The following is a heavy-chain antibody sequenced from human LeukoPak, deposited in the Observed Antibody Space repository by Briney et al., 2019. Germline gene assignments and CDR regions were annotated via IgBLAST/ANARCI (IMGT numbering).Heavy chain of an antibody. CDR3: XXXXXXXXXXXXRPGAGFDP. CDR2: ISSSGSTI. Sequence: GGSLRRSCAASGFTFSDYYMSWIRQAPGKGLEWVSYISSSGSTIYYADSVKGRFTISRGNAKNSLYLQMNSLRAEDTAVYYXXXXXXXXXXXXXRPGAGFDPWGQGTLITVSS. D-gene: IGHD1-1*01. V-gene: IGHV3-11*01. J-gene: IGHJ5*02. CDR1: GFTFSDYY.